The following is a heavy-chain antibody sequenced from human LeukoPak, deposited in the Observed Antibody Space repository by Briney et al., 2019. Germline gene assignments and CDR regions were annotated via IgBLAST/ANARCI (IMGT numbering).Heavy chain of an antibody. D-gene: IGHD2-2*02. Sequence: SETLSLTCAVYGGSFSGYYWSWIRQPPGKGLEWIGEINHSGRTNYNPSLKSRVTISVDTSKNQFSLKLSSVTAADTAVYHCARQSDYCSSTSCYKFFDYWGQGTLVTVSS. J-gene: IGHJ4*02. V-gene: IGHV4-34*01. CDR3: ARQSDYCSSTSCYKFFDY. CDR1: GGSFSGYY. CDR2: INHSGRT.